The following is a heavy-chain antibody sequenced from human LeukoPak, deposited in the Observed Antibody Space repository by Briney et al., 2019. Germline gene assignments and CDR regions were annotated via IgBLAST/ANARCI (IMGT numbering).Heavy chain of an antibody. CDR2: ISGGGXXI. CDR3: ARDGYYYDSSGHSDYYYYYGMDV. Sequence: VRQAPGKGLEWVSSISGGGXXIDYADSVKGRLTISRDNAKNSLYLQMNSLRAEDTAVYYCARDGYYYDSSGHSDYYYYYGMDVWGQGTTVTVSS. D-gene: IGHD3-22*01. V-gene: IGHV3-21*01. J-gene: IGHJ6*02.